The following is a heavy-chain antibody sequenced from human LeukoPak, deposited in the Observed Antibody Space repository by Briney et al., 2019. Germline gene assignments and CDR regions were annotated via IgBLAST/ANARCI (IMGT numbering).Heavy chain of an antibody. V-gene: IGHV1-18*01. CDR1: GYTFTSYG. J-gene: IGHJ4*02. D-gene: IGHD5-12*01. Sequence: ASVKVSCKASGYTFTSYGISWVRQAPGQGLEWMGWISAYNGNTYYAQKLQGRVTMTTDTSTSTAYMELRSLRSDDTAVYYCARGGFRSGYGTLYYFDYWGQGTLVTVSS. CDR3: ARGGFRSGYGTLYYFDY. CDR2: ISAYNGNT.